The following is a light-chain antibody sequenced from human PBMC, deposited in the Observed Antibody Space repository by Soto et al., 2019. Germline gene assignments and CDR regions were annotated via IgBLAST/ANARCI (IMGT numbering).Light chain of an antibody. J-gene: IGKJ1*01. Sequence: EVALTQSPGTLSLSPGARATLSCRASQTIANNYLTWYQQKPGQAPRVLIYDASTRATGIPDRFSGSGSGTDFTLTINRLEPEDFALYYCQQYGSSPPTFGQGTKV. V-gene: IGKV3-20*01. CDR3: QQYGSSPPT. CDR1: QTIANNY. CDR2: DAS.